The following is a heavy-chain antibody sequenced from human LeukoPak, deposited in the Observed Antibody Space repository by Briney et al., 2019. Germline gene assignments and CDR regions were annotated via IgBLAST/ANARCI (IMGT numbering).Heavy chain of an antibody. CDR3: VRDFRSADY. CDR2: ICPDGTVT. V-gene: IGHV3-74*01. J-gene: IGHJ4*02. Sequence: GGSLRLSCAGSEFSFSICYMHWVRQAPGKGPMWVSRICPDGTVTNYADSVKARFSISRDNARNTVYLQMNSLRAEDTAVYYCVRDFRSADYWGQGTLVTVSS. CDR1: EFSFSICY.